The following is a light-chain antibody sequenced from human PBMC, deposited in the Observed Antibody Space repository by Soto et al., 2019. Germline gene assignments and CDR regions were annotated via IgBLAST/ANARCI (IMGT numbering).Light chain of an antibody. CDR3: QQYGSSPPWT. Sequence: EIVLTQSPGTLSFSPGEKATLSFRGRQSVSSSYLAWYQQKPGQAPRLLIYGASSRATGTPDRFSGSGSGTDFTLTISRLEPEDFALYYCQQYGSSPPWTFGQGTKVDIK. CDR2: GAS. V-gene: IGKV3-20*01. J-gene: IGKJ1*01. CDR1: QSVSSSY.